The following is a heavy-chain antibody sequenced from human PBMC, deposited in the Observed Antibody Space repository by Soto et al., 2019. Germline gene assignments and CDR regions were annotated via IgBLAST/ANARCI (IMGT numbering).Heavy chain of an antibody. Sequence: SETLSLTCTVSGGSISSGGYYWSWIRQHPGKGLEWIGYIYYGGSTYYNPSLKSRVTISVDTSKNQFSLKLSSVTAADTAVYYCARGIGELADFDYWGQGTLVTVSS. CDR2: IYYGGST. V-gene: IGHV4-31*03. D-gene: IGHD1-26*01. J-gene: IGHJ4*02. CDR3: ARGIGELADFDY. CDR1: GGSISSGGYY.